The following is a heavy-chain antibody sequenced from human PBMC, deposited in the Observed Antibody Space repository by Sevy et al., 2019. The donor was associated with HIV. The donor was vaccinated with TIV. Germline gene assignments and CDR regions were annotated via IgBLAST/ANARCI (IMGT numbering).Heavy chain of an antibody. CDR1: GFSFSHYA. D-gene: IGHD2-8*01. CDR2: ISYDGTYK. J-gene: IGHJ4*02. Sequence: GGSLRLSCAVSGFSFSHYAFHWVRQAPGKGLEWVSLISYDGTYKYYVDSVKGRFNISRDNSKKTLYLQMNSLRGNDTAVYYCARVAVSYCTNDCYHRFDYWGPGALVTVSS. CDR3: ARVAVSYCTNDCYHRFDY. V-gene: IGHV3-30-3*01.